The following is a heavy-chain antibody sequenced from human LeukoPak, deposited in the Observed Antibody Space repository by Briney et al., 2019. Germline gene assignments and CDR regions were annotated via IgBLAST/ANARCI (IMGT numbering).Heavy chain of an antibody. D-gene: IGHD2-2*02. CDR3: ARTVVPAAIPLYYYYYMDV. J-gene: IGHJ6*03. V-gene: IGHV4-39*01. CDR2: IYYSGST. Sequence: SETLSLTCTVSGGSISSSSYYWGWIRQPPGKRLEWIGSIYYSGSTYYNPSLKSRVTISVDTSKNQFSLKLSSVTAADTAVYYCARTVVPAAIPLYYYYYMDVWGKGTTVTVSS. CDR1: GGSISSSSYY.